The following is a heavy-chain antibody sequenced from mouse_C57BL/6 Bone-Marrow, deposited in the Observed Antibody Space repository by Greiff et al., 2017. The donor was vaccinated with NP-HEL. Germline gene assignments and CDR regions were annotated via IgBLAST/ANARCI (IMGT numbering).Heavy chain of an antibody. Sequence: VHVKQSGAELVRPGASVKLSCTASGFNIKDDYMHWVKQRPEQGLEWIGWIDPENGDTEYASKFQGKATITADTSSNTAYLQLSSLTSEDTAVYYCTLTVVATDFDYWGQGTTLTVSS. CDR2: IDPENGDT. J-gene: IGHJ2*01. V-gene: IGHV14-4*01. CDR1: GFNIKDDY. CDR3: TLTVVATDFDY. D-gene: IGHD1-1*01.